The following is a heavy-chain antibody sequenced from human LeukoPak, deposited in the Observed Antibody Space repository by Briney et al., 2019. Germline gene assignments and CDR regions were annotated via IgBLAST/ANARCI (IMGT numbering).Heavy chain of an antibody. CDR2: IYYSGST. V-gene: IGHV4-59*08. CDR3: ARTYYDYVWGSYRYTDYFDY. D-gene: IGHD3-16*02. CDR1: GGSISSYY. Sequence: ETLSLTCTVSGGSISSYYWSWIRQPPGKGLEWIGYIYYSGSTNYNPSLKSRVTISVDTSKNQFSLKLSSVTAADTAVYYCARTYYDYVWGSYRYTDYFDYWGQGTLVTVSS. J-gene: IGHJ4*02.